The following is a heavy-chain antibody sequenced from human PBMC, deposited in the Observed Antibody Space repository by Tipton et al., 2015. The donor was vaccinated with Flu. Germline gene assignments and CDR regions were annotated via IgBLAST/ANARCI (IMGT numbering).Heavy chain of an antibody. V-gene: IGHV3-74*01. Sequence: LRLSCAASGFSFSTYWMHWVRQAPGKGLVCVSRISHDGSITTYADSVKGRFTISRDNSKNTLYLQMNSLRAEDTAVYYCARPTVTTLDYWGQGTLVTVSS. J-gene: IGHJ4*02. CDR2: ISHDGSIT. CDR3: ARPTVTTLDY. CDR1: GFSFSTYW. D-gene: IGHD4-17*01.